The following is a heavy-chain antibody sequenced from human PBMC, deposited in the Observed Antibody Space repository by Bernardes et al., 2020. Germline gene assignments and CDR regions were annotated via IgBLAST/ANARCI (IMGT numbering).Heavy chain of an antibody. CDR3: ARVVDSSGYPGAFDI. CDR1: GGSISSGGYY. Sequence: SETLSLTCTVSGGSISSGGYYWSWIRQHPGKGLEWIGYIYYSGSTYYNPSLKSRVTISVDTSKNQFSLKLSSVTAADTAVYYCARVVDSSGYPGAFDIWGQGTMVTVSS. D-gene: IGHD3-22*01. CDR2: IYYSGST. J-gene: IGHJ3*02. V-gene: IGHV4-31*03.